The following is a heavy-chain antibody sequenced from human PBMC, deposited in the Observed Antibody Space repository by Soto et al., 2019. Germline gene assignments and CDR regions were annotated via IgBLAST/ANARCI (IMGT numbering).Heavy chain of an antibody. CDR3: ASRITFDY. V-gene: IGHV4-39*01. CDR1: GGSISSSSYY. J-gene: IGHJ4*02. D-gene: IGHD3-16*01. CDR2: IYSSGST. Sequence: SETLSFTCSVSGGSISSSSYYWGWIRQPPGKGLEWIGSIYSSGSTYYNPSLKSRVTISVDTSKNQFSLKLSSVTAADTAVYYCASRITFDYWGQGTLVTVSS.